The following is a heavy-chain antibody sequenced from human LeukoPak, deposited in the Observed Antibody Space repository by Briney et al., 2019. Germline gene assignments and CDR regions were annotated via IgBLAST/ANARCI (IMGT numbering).Heavy chain of an antibody. CDR3: ATRHLNRVHFDY. CDR1: GYTLTELS. D-gene: IGHD1-14*01. CDR2: FDPEDGET. V-gene: IGHV1-24*01. Sequence: GASVKVSCKVSGYTLTELSMHWVRQAPGKGLEWMGGFDPEDGETIYAQKFQGRATMTEDTSTDTAYMELSSLRSEDTAVYYCATRHLNRVHFDYWGQGTLVTVSS. J-gene: IGHJ4*02.